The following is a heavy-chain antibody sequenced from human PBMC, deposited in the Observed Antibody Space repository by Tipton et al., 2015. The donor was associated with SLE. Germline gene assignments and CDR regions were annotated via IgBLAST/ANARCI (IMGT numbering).Heavy chain of an antibody. CDR3: ARGHGMTIFGAGYFDY. V-gene: IGHV4-59*12. CDR2: IYYSGST. CDR1: GGSISSYY. J-gene: IGHJ4*02. D-gene: IGHD3-3*01. Sequence: TLSLTCTVSGGSISSYYWSWIRQPPGKGLEWIGYIYYSGSTNYNPSLKSRVTISVDTSKNQFSLKLSSVTAADTAVYYCARGHGMTIFGAGYFDYWGQGTLVTVSS.